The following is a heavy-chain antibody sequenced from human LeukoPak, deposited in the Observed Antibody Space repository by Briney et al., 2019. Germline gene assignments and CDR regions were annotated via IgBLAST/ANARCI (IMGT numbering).Heavy chain of an antibody. J-gene: IGHJ5*02. D-gene: IGHD2-8*01. V-gene: IGHV4-59*01. CDR1: GASISSSN. CDR2: ITSSGGT. CDR3: ARDSVYATNWYDP. Sequence: SETLSLTCTVSGASISSSNWNWIRQAPGKGLEWIGYITSSGGTNYHPSLGSRVTISLDMSKNQFYLKLTSVTAADTAIYYCARDSVYATNWYDPWGQGTLVTVSS.